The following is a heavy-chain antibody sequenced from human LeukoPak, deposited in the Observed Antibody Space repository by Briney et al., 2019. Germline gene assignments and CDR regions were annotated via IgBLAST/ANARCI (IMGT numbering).Heavy chain of an antibody. Sequence: GESLKISCKGSGYSFTSYWSGWVRQMPGKGLERMGIIYPGDSDTRYSPSFQGQVTISADKSISTAYLQWSSLKASDTAMYYCATSSVIVVVPVFDYWGQGTLVTVSS. CDR1: GYSFTSYW. D-gene: IGHD2-2*01. V-gene: IGHV5-51*01. CDR2: IYPGDSDT. CDR3: ATSSVIVVVPVFDY. J-gene: IGHJ4*02.